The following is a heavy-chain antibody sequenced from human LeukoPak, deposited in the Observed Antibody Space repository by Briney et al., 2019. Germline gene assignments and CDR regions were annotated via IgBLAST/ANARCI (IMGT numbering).Heavy chain of an antibody. CDR3: ARHSDYSNFWDY. J-gene: IGHJ4*02. Sequence: ASVKVSCKASGGTFSSYAISWVRQAPGQGLEWMGGIIPIFGTANYAQKFQGRVTITADESTGTAYMELSSLRSEDTAVYYCARHSDYSNFWDYWGQGTLVTVSS. V-gene: IGHV1-69*13. CDR2: IIPIFGTA. CDR1: GGTFSSYA. D-gene: IGHD4-11*01.